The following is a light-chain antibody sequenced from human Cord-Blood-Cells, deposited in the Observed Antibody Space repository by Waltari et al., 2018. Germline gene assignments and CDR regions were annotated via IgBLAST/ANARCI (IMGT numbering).Light chain of an antibody. CDR1: QSVLYSSNNKKY. CDR3: QQYYSTPRT. J-gene: IGKJ1*01. CDR2: WAT. V-gene: IGKV4-1*01. Sequence: IVMTQSLDFLAVSLGDRATITCQSSQSVLYSSNNKKYLAWYQQKPGQPPKLLIYWATAREAGVPDRFSGSGSGTDFALTISSLQAEDVAVYYCQQYYSTPRTFSQGTKVEIK.